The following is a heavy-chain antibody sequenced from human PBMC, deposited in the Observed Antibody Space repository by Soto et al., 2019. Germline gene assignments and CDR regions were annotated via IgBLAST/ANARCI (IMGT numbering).Heavy chain of an antibody. V-gene: IGHV4-39*01. J-gene: IGHJ6*02. CDR2: IYYSGST. CDR1: GVSISSISYY. CDR3: ERPEEAPYYYFAMDV. Sequence: PSETLSLTCTVSGVSISSISYYWGWMRQPPGKGLEWIVSIYYSGSTYYNPSLKSRATISVDTSKNQFSLKVNSVTDADPAVYYCERPEEAPYYYFAMDVWGQGPTVTSP.